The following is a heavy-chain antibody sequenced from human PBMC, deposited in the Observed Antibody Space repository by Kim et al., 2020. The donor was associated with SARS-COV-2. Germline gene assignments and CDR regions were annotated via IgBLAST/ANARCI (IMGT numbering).Heavy chain of an antibody. CDR1: GFTFSDYA. J-gene: IGHJ6*02. D-gene: IGHD3-10*01. V-gene: IGHV3-64D*09. CDR3: VRGGHTSYHFYGMDV. Sequence: GGSLRLSCSASGFTFSDYAMHWVRQAPGKGLEYVSVISSNGAYTYYADSVKGRFTISRDKSKNTLYLHMSSLRPEDTAVYYCVRGGHTSYHFYGMDVWGQGTTVTVSS. CDR2: ISSNGAYT.